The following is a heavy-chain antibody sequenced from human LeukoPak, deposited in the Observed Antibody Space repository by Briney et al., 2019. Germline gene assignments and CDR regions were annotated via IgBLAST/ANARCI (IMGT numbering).Heavy chain of an antibody. D-gene: IGHD3-3*01. V-gene: IGHV1-24*01. J-gene: IGHJ6*03. CDR2: FDPEDGET. CDR3: TTDEVKFTIFGVVSYYYMDV. CDR1: GYTLTELS. Sequence: ASVKVSCKVSGYTLTELSMHWVRQAPGKGLEWMGGFDPEDGETIYAQKFQGRVTMTEDTSTDTAYMELSSLRSEDTAVYYCTTDEVKFTIFGVVSYYYMDVWGKGTTVTVSS.